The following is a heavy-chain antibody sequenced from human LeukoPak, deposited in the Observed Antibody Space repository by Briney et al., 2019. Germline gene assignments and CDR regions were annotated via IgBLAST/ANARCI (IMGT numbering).Heavy chain of an antibody. CDR1: GYTFTSHY. CDR3: AAPGASGFVGNFWSGPLDF. Sequence: ASVKVSCRASGYTFTSHYMHWVRQAPRQGLEWMGIINPSAGSTSYPQKFQGRVTMTRDTSTSTVYMELSSPRSEDTAVYYCAAPGASGFVGNFWSGPLDFWGQGTLVTVSS. D-gene: IGHD3-3*01. J-gene: IGHJ4*02. V-gene: IGHV1-46*01. CDR2: INPSAGST.